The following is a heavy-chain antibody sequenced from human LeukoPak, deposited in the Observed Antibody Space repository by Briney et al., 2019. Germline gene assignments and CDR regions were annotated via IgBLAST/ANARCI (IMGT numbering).Heavy chain of an antibody. CDR3: ARQIVATMNDAFDI. CDR2: IYHSGST. CDR1: GGSISSSNW. J-gene: IGHJ3*02. V-gene: IGHV4-4*02. Sequence: PSETLSLTCTVSGGSISSSNWWSWVRQPPGKGLEWIGEIYHSGSTNYNPSLKSRVTISVDKSKNQFSLKLSSVTAADTAVYYCARQIVATMNDAFDIWGQGTMVTVSS. D-gene: IGHD5-12*01.